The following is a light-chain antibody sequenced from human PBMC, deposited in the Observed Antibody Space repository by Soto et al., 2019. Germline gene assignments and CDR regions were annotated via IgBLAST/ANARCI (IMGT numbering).Light chain of an antibody. CDR1: SIDIAPYNY. Sequence: QSVLTQPASVSGSPGQSLTISCTGTSIDIAPYNYVSWYQQHPGKAPKLIIYEVSYRPSGISNRFSGSKSGNTASLTISGLQAEDEADYYCQSYDSSLSGSVFGTGTKVTVL. J-gene: IGLJ1*01. CDR3: QSYDSSLSGSV. V-gene: IGLV2-14*01. CDR2: EVS.